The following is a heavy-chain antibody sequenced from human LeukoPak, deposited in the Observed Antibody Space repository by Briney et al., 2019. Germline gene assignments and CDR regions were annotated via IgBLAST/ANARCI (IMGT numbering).Heavy chain of an antibody. V-gene: IGHV4-59*01. D-gene: IGHD1-14*01. CDR1: GGSISSYY. CDR3: AGYKGGGLISPYYFDY. Sequence: PSETLSLTCTVSGGSISSYYWSWIRQPPGKGLEWIGYIYYSGSTNYNPSLKSRVTISVDTSKNQFSLKLSSVTAADTAVYYCAGYKGGGLISPYYFDYWGQGTLVTVSS. J-gene: IGHJ4*02. CDR2: IYYSGST.